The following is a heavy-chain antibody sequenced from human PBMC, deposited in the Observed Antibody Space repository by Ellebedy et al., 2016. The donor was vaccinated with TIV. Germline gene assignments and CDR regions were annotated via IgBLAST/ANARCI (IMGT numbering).Heavy chain of an antibody. CDR3: ARVAGRPYSYEYEIYYNSFDR. D-gene: IGHD5-18*01. CDR1: GGSLSGYF. V-gene: IGHV4-59*01. CDR2: IYYSGST. Sequence: SETLSLTXTVTGGSLSGYFWSWIRQPPGKGLEYIGYIYYSGSTKYSPSLKSRVTMSVDTSMNQFFLTLTSVTAADTAIYYCARVAGRPYSYEYEIYYNSFDRWGQGSPVIVSS. J-gene: IGHJ4*02.